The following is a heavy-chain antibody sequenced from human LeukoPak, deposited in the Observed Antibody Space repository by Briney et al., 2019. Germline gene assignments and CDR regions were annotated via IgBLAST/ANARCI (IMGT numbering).Heavy chain of an antibody. V-gene: IGHV3-23*01. D-gene: IGHD4-17*01. J-gene: IGHJ2*01. Sequence: GGSQRLSCAASGFTFSSYAMSWVRQAPGKGLEWVSAISGSGGSTYYADSVKGRFTISRDNSKDTLYLQMNSLRAEDTAVYYCAKYGYYWYFDLWGRGTLVTVSS. CDR2: ISGSGGST. CDR3: AKYGYYWYFDL. CDR1: GFTFSSYA.